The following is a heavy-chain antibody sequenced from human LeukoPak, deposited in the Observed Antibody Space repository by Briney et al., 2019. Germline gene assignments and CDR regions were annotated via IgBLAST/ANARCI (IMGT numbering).Heavy chain of an antibody. J-gene: IGHJ6*02. Sequence: PSETLSLTCAVYGGSFSGYYWSWIRQPPGKGLEWIGEIYHSGSTNYNPSLKSRVTISVDTSKNQFSLKLSSVTAADTAVYYCAREIYYGMDVWGQGTTVTVSS. V-gene: IGHV4-34*01. CDR2: IYHSGST. CDR1: GGSFSGYY. CDR3: AREIYYGMDV.